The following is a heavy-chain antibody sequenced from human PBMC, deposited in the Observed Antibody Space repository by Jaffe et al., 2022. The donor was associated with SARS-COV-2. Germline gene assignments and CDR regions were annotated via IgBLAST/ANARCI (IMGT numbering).Heavy chain of an antibody. J-gene: IGHJ6*02. CDR1: GYTFTSYG. Sequence: QVQLVQSGAEVKKPGASVKVSCKASGYTFTSYGISWVRQAPGQGLEWMGWISAYNGNTNYAQKLQGRVTMTTDTSTSTAYMELRSLRSDDTAVYYCARDLKGFEYSSSGGMDVWGQGTTVTVSS. V-gene: IGHV1-18*01. CDR3: ARDLKGFEYSSSGGMDV. CDR2: ISAYNGNT. D-gene: IGHD6-6*01.